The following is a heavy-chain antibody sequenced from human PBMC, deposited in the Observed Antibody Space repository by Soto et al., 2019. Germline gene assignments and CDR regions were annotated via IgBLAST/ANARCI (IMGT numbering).Heavy chain of an antibody. CDR1: GFTFSSYS. J-gene: IGHJ4*02. CDR3: VRGGMSDKIFDY. CDR2: ISSSSSYI. Sequence: PWGSLRLSCAASGFTFSSYSMNWVRQAPGKGLEWVSYISSSSSYIYYADSVKGRFTISRDNAKNSLYLQMNSLRAEDTAVYYCVRGGMSDKIFDYWGQGTLVTVSS. V-gene: IGHV3-21*05. D-gene: IGHD3-16*01.